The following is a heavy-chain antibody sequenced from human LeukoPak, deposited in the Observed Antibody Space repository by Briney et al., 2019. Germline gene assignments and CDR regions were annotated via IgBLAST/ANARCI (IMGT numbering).Heavy chain of an antibody. Sequence: SETLSLTCTVSGGSISSSNSYWGWIRQPPGKGLEWVGSIFYSGSTFYNPSLKSRVTISVDTSKNQFSLKLTSVTAADTAVYYCASNNFWSGRGFDPWGQGTLVTVSS. CDR2: IFYSGST. V-gene: IGHV4-39*07. CDR1: GGSISSSNSY. CDR3: ASNNFWSGRGFDP. J-gene: IGHJ5*02. D-gene: IGHD3-3*01.